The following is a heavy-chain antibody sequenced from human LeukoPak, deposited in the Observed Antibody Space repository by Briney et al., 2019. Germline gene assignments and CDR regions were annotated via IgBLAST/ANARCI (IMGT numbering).Heavy chain of an antibody. Sequence: PGGSLRLSCAASGFTFSSYGMSWVRQAPGKGLEWVSAISGSGGSTYYADSVKGRFTISRDNSKNTLYLQMNSLRAEDTAVYYCAKVTGYDILTGYPFDYWGQGTLVTVSS. CDR2: ISGSGGST. CDR3: AKVTGYDILTGYPFDY. D-gene: IGHD3-9*01. J-gene: IGHJ4*02. V-gene: IGHV3-23*01. CDR1: GFTFSSYG.